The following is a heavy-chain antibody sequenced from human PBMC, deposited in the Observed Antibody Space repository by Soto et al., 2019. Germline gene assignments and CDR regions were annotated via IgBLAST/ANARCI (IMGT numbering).Heavy chain of an antibody. J-gene: IGHJ4*02. Sequence: SVKVSCKASGGTFSSYAISWVRQAPGQGLEWMGGIIPIFGTANYAQKFQGRVTITADKSTSTAYMELSSLRSEDTAVYYCARVARYYDFWSGYYPLGYWGQGTLVTVSS. CDR1: GGTFSSYA. CDR3: ARVARYYDFWSGYYPLGY. CDR2: IIPIFGTA. D-gene: IGHD3-3*01. V-gene: IGHV1-69*06.